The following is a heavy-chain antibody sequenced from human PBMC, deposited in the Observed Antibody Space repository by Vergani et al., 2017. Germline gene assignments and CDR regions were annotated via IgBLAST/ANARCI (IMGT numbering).Heavy chain of an antibody. D-gene: IGHD4-17*01. CDR1: GFTFSSYG. J-gene: IGHJ4*02. V-gene: IGHV3-21*01. CDR2: ISSSSSYI. CDR3: ARVGPTVTNPFDY. Sequence: VQLVESGGGVVQPGRSLRLSCAASGFTFSSYGMHWVRQAPGKGLEWVSSISSSSSYIYYADSVKGRFTISRDNAKNSLYLQMNSLRAEDTAVYYCARVGPTVTNPFDYWGQGTLVTVSS.